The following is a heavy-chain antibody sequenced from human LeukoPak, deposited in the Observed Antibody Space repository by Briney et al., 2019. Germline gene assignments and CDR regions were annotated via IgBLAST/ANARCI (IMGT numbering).Heavy chain of an antibody. V-gene: IGHV4-4*07. CDR1: GGSISSYY. CDR2: IYTSGST. J-gene: IGHJ6*03. D-gene: IGHD6-6*01. Sequence: SETLSLTCTVSGGSISSYYWSWIRQPAGKGLEWIGRIYTSGSTNYNPSLKSRVTMSVDTSKNQFSLKLSSVTPADTAVYYCARDRDLAARYYYYYMDVWGKGTTVTVSS. CDR3: ARDRDLAARYYYYYMDV.